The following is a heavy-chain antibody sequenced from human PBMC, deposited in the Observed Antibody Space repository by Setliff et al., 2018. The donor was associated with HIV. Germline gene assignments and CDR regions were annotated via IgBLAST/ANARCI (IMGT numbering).Heavy chain of an antibody. CDR1: GFTFSTFA. CDR3: VKDWGADDSKPWLSY. D-gene: IGHD3-22*01. CDR2: ISYDASRA. V-gene: IGHV3-30*07. Sequence: PGGSLRLSCVASGFTFSTFAMHWVRQAPGKGLEWVSVISYDASRASYADSVKGRFSISRDNSESTLSLQMNSLRAEDTALYYCVKDWGADDSKPWLSYWGQGTLVTVSS. J-gene: IGHJ4*02.